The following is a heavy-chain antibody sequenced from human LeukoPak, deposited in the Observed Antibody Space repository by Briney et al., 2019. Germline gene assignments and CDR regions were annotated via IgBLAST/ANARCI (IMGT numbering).Heavy chain of an antibody. CDR2: INAGNGNT. V-gene: IGHV1-3*03. Sequence: ASVKVSCKASGYTFSSYAMHWVRQAPGQRLEWMGWINAGNGNTKYSQDFQGRVTITRDTSASTVYMELSSLRSEDMAVYYCARGGRLRFFDRLTLVNHEGFDYWGQGTLVTVSS. D-gene: IGHD3-9*01. CDR3: ARGGRLRFFDRLTLVNHEGFDY. J-gene: IGHJ4*02. CDR1: GYTFSSYA.